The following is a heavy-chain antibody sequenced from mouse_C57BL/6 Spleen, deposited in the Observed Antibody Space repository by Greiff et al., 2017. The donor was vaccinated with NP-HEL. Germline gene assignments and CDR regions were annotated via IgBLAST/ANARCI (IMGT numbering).Heavy chain of an antibody. J-gene: IGHJ3*01. D-gene: IGHD1-1*01. CDR3: AREDYGSSYTWFAY. V-gene: IGHV1-72*01. CDR1: GYTFTSYW. Sequence: VQLQESGAELVKPGASVKLSCKASGYTFTSYWMHWVKQRPGRGLEWIGRIDPNSGGTKYNEKFKSKATLTVDKPSSTAYMQLSSLTSEDSAVYYCAREDYGSSYTWFAYWGQGTLVTVSA. CDR2: IDPNSGGT.